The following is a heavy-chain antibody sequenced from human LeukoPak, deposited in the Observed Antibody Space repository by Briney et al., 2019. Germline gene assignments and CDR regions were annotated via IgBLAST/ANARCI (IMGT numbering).Heavy chain of an antibody. CDR3: AREPSSGHSDY. V-gene: IGHV4-59*01. Sequence: SSETLSLTCTVSGGSISSYYWSWIRLPPGKGLEWIGYIYYSGSTNYNPSLKSRVTISVDTSKNQFSLKLSSVTAADTAVYYCAREPSSGHSDYWGQGTLVTVSS. J-gene: IGHJ4*02. CDR2: IYYSGST. CDR1: GGSISSYY. D-gene: IGHD3-22*01.